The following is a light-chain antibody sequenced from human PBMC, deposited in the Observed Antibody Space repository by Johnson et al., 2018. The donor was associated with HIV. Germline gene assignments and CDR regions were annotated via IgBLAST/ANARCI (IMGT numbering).Light chain of an antibody. J-gene: IGLJ1*01. CDR2: END. CDR1: TSNIGNNY. V-gene: IGLV1-51*02. Sequence: QSVLTQPPSVSAAPGQKVTISCSGSTSNIGNNYVSWYQQLPGTAPRLLIYENDKRPSGIPDRFSGSKSGTSATVGITGLQTGDEAAYYCGTWDNSLSAVFGTGTKVTVL. CDR3: GTWDNSLSAV.